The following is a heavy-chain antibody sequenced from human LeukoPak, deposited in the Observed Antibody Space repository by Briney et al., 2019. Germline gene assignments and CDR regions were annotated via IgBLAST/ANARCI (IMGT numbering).Heavy chain of an antibody. CDR2: IGPTGTDR. D-gene: IGHD1-14*01. V-gene: IGHV3-21*01. CDR1: GFTFSSCG. Sequence: PGVSLRLSCAATGFTFSSCGFNWVRQAPGKGLEWVSSIGPTGTDRYYADSVRGRLTISRDNAKNSMYLQMDSLRDEDTAVYYCASETIGRHYDYWGQGTLLTVSS. J-gene: IGHJ4*02. CDR3: ASETIGRHYDY.